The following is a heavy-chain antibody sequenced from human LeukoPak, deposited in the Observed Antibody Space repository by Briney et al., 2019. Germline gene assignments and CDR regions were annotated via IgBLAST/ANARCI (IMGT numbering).Heavy chain of an antibody. D-gene: IGHD4-23*01. CDR3: AREDYGGNYYFDY. J-gene: IGHJ4*02. V-gene: IGHV4-61*01. Sequence: SETLSLTCTVSGGSISSSSYYWGWIRQPPGKGLEWIGYIYYSGSTNYNPSLKSRVTISVDTSKNQFSLKLSSVTAADTAVYYCAREDYGGNYYFDYWGQGTLVTVSS. CDR2: IYYSGST. CDR1: GGSISSSSYY.